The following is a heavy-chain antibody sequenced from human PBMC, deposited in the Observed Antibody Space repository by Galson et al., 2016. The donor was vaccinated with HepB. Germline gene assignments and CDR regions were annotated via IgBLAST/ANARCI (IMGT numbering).Heavy chain of an antibody. Sequence: SLRLSCAVSGFTFSDYGMNWVRQAPGKGLEWVSFITTTGSDINYADSVKGRFTISRDNAKNSLFLQMNSLRGDDTAIYYCATSRSDSRRYLFDSWGQGTLVTVSS. CDR1: GFTFSDYG. CDR3: ATSRSDSRRYLFDS. J-gene: IGHJ4*02. V-gene: IGHV3-21*01. D-gene: IGHD3-10*01. CDR2: ITTTGSDI.